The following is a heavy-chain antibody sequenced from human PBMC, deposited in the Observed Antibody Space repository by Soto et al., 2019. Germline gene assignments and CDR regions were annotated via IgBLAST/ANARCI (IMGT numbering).Heavy chain of an antibody. Sequence: QVQLVESGGGVVQPGRSLRLSCAASGFTFSSYGMHWVRQAPGKGLEWVAVISYDGSNKYYADSVKGRFTISRDNSKNTLYLQMNSLRAEDTAVYYCAKSPLLWFGELLYYFDYWGQGTLVTVSS. D-gene: IGHD3-10*01. CDR1: GFTFSSYG. CDR3: AKSPLLWFGELLYYFDY. V-gene: IGHV3-30*18. CDR2: ISYDGSNK. J-gene: IGHJ4*02.